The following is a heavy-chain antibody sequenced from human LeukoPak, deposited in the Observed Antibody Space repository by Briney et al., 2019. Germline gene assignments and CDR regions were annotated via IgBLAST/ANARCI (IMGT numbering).Heavy chain of an antibody. D-gene: IGHD6-19*01. Sequence: PGGSLRLSCAASGFTVSSNFVRSVRQAPGKGLEWVSVIYGGGNTFYADSVKGRFTISRDNSKNTLFLEMNSLRAEDTAVYYCAKALTSGWYLDAFNIWGQGTMVTVSS. J-gene: IGHJ3*02. CDR2: IYGGGNT. CDR1: GFTVSSNF. V-gene: IGHV3-66*02. CDR3: AKALTSGWYLDAFNI.